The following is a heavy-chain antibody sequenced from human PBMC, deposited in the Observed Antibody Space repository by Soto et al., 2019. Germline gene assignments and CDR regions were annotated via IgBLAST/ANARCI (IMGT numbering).Heavy chain of an antibody. CDR1: GGSINNGDYY. CDR3: ARRYGASFDY. Sequence: SETLSLTCTVSGGSINNGDYYWSWIRQPPGKGLEWIGYIYYSGSTNYNPSLKSRVTISVDTSRNQFSLKLSSVTAADTAVYYCARRYGASFDYWGQGTLVTVSS. CDR2: IYYSGST. D-gene: IGHD4-17*01. J-gene: IGHJ4*02. V-gene: IGHV4-61*08.